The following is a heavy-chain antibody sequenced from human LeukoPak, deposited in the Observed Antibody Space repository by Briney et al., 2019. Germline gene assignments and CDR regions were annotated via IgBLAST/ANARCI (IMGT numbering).Heavy chain of an antibody. CDR3: AKANYYDFWSGYYPIDY. Sequence: GGSLRLSCAASGFTFSSYAMSWVRQAPGKGLEWVSAIGGSGGSTYYADSVKGRFTISRDNSKNTLYLQMNSLRAEDTAVYYCAKANYYDFWSGYYPIDYWGQGTLVTVSS. J-gene: IGHJ4*02. D-gene: IGHD3-3*01. V-gene: IGHV3-23*01. CDR2: IGGSGGST. CDR1: GFTFSSYA.